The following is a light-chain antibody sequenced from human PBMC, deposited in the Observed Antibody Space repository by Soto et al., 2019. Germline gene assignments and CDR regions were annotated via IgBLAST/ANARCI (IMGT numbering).Light chain of an antibody. V-gene: IGKV1-39*01. CDR1: QSIGDY. CDR2: AAS. J-gene: IGKJ4*01. CDR3: QQTYNPPLT. Sequence: DIQMTQSPSSLSASVGDRVTITCRASQSIGDYLNWYQQKLGKAPKVLISAASRLQRGVPSRFSGSGSGTDFTLTISSLQPEDFATYYCQQTYNPPLTFGGGTKVQIK.